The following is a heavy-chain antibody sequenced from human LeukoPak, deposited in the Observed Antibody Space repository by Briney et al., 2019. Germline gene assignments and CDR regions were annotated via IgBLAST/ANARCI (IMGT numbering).Heavy chain of an antibody. J-gene: IGHJ3*02. D-gene: IGHD1-26*01. CDR3: ARGGSYLSAFDI. CDR1: GFTFSNFG. V-gene: IGHV3-30*03. Sequence: PGGSLRLSCAASGFTFSNFGMHWVRQAPGKGLAWVAVISYDGSKKYYADSVKGRFTISRDNSKNTLYLQMNSLRAEDTAVYYCARGGSYLSAFDIWGQGTMVTVSS. CDR2: ISYDGSKK.